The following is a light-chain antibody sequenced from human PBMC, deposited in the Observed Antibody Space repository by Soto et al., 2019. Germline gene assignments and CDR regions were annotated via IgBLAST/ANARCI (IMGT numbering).Light chain of an antibody. CDR2: RPS. CDR3: QQYNNWPYA. Sequence: EIVMTQSPATLSVSPGERATLSCRASQSFNSNLDWYQQKPGQAPRLLIYRPSTRATGIPAKFSGSGSGTEFTLTISSLKSKDFAVSYCQQYNNWPYAFGQGTKLEIK. J-gene: IGKJ2*01. CDR1: QSFNSN. V-gene: IGKV3-15*01.